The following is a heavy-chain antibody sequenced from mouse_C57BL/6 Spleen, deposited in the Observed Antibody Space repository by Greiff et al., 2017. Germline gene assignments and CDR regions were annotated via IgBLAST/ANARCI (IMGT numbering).Heavy chain of an antibody. Sequence: VQLKESGPGMVKPSQSLSLTCPVTGYSITSGYDWHWIRHFPGNKLEWMGYISSSGSTNYNPSLNSRVSITHDTSKNHFFLKLNSVTTEDTATYYCARGSDYYGSSYYFDYWGQGTTRTVSS. J-gene: IGHJ2*01. D-gene: IGHD1-1*01. CDR2: ISSSGST. V-gene: IGHV3-1*01. CDR3: ARGSDYYGSSYYFDY. CDR1: GYSITSGYD.